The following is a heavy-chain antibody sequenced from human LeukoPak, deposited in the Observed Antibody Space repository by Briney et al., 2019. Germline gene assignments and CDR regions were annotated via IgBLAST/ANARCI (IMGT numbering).Heavy chain of an antibody. CDR2: IYYSGST. CDR1: GGSISSYY. V-gene: IGHV4-59*06. D-gene: IGHD2/OR15-2a*01. J-gene: IGHJ4*02. CDR3: ARDNSREGYFDY. Sequence: SETLSLTCTVSGGSISSYYWSWIRQHPGKGLEWIGYIYYSGSTYYNPSLKSRVTISVDTSKNQFSLKLSSVTAADTAVYYCARDNSREGYFDYWGQGTLVTVSS.